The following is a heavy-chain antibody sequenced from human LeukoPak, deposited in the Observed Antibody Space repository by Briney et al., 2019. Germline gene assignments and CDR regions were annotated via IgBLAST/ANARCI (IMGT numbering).Heavy chain of an antibody. CDR1: GFTFSSYG. V-gene: IGHV3-30*03. CDR3: ASSSFDY. Sequence: PGGSLRLSCAASGFTFSSYGMHWVRQAPGKGLEWVAVISKDGGNKYYADSVKGRFTISRDNSKNTLYLQMNSLRAEDTAVYYCASSSFDYWGQGTLVTVSS. J-gene: IGHJ4*02. CDR2: ISKDGGNK.